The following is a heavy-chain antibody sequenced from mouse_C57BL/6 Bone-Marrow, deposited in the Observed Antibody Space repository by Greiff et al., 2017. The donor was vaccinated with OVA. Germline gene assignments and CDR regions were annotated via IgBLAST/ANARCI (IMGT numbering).Heavy chain of an antibody. V-gene: IGHV5-12*01. CDR1: GFTFSDYY. CDR2: ISNGGGST. CDR3: ARHGGSSPYAMGY. D-gene: IGHD1-1*01. Sequence: EVKLVESGGGLVQPGGSLKLSCAASGFTFSDYYMYWVRQTPEKRLEWVAYISNGGGSTYYPDTVKGRFTISRDNAKNTLYLQMSRLKSEDTAMYYCARHGGSSPYAMGYWGQGTSVTVSS. J-gene: IGHJ4*01.